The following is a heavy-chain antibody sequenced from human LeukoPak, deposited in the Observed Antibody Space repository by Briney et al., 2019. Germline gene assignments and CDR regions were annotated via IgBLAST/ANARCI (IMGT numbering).Heavy chain of an antibody. CDR1: GSTFSSYA. CDR2: ISGSGGST. CDR3: AKDQGGYDFWSGYLSTYDY. Sequence: GGSLRLSCAASGSTFSSYAMSWVRQAPGKGLEWVSAISGSGGSTYYADSVKGRFTISRDNSKNTLYLQMNSLRAEDTAVYNCAKDQGGYDFWSGYLSTYDYWGQGTLVTVSS. D-gene: IGHD3-3*01. J-gene: IGHJ4*02. V-gene: IGHV3-23*01.